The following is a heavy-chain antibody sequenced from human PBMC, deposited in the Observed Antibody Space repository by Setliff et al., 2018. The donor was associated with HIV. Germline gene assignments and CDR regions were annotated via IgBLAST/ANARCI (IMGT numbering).Heavy chain of an antibody. CDR3: ARLRITMIAVAPAGFYDP. CDR2: INQSGST. Sequence: SETLSLTCAVYGGSFSGYYWSWIRQPPGKGLEWIGEINQSGSTNHNPSLKSRVTISVDTSKNQLSLKLSSVTAADTAMYYCARLRITMIAVAPAGFYDPWGQGTLVTVSS. V-gene: IGHV4-34*01. D-gene: IGHD3-22*01. J-gene: IGHJ5*02. CDR1: GGSFSGYY.